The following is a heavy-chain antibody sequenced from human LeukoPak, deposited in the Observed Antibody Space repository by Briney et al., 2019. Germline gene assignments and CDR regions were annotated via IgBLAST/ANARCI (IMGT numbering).Heavy chain of an antibody. CDR1: GYTFTSYA. D-gene: IGHD6-13*01. Sequence: GASVKVSCKASGYTFTSYAMHWVRQAPGQGLEWMGGIIPIFGTANYAQKFQGRVTITADESTSTAYMELSSLRSEDTAVYYCATHIAAAGRGYYYYYYMDVWGKGTTVTVSS. CDR3: ATHIAAAGRGYYYYYYMDV. J-gene: IGHJ6*03. V-gene: IGHV1-69*13. CDR2: IIPIFGTA.